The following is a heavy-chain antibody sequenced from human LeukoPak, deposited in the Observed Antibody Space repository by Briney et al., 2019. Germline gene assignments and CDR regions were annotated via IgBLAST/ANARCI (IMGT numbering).Heavy chain of an antibody. Sequence: SETLSLTCTVSGGSISSYYWSWIRQPPGKGREWIGYIYYSGSTNYNPSRKGRVTISVDTSKNQFSLKLSSVTAADTAVYYCARAGGITMVRGTIDYWGQGTLVTVSS. CDR3: ARAGGITMVRGTIDY. J-gene: IGHJ4*02. CDR1: GGSISSYY. D-gene: IGHD3-10*01. V-gene: IGHV4-59*01. CDR2: IYYSGST.